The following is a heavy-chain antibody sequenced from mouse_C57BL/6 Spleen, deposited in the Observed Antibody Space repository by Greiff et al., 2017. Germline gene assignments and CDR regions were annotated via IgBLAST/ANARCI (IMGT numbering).Heavy chain of an antibody. D-gene: IGHD2-4*01. J-gene: IGHJ3*01. CDR1: GYTFTSYW. V-gene: IGHV1-53*01. CDR3: AIDYDGRGFAY. CDR2: INPSNGGT. Sequence: QVQLQQPGTELVKPGASGYTFTSYWMHWVKQRPGQGLEWIGNINPSNGGTNYNEKFKSKATLTVDKSSSTAYMQLSSLTSEDSAVYYCAIDYDGRGFAYWGQGTLVTVSA.